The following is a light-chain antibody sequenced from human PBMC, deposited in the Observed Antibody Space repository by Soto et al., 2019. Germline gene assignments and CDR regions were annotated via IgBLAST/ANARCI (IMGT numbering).Light chain of an antibody. Sequence: EIVLTQSPGTLSLSPGERATLSCRASQSVSSSYLAWYQQKPGQAPRRLIYGASTRATGIPDRFSGSGSGTDFTLTISRLEPEDFAVYYCQLYDNSLYTFGQGTNLDIK. V-gene: IGKV3-20*01. J-gene: IGKJ2*01. CDR2: GAS. CDR1: QSVSSSY. CDR3: QLYDNSLYT.